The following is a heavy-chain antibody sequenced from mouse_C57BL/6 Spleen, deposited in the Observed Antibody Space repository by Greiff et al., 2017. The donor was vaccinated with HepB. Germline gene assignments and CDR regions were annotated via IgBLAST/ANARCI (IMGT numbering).Heavy chain of an antibody. D-gene: IGHD2-1*01. CDR2: IDPSDSET. Sequence: VQLKQPGAELVRPGSSVKLSCKASGYTFTSYWMHWVKQRPIQGLEWIGNIDPSDSETHYNQKFKDKATLTVDKSSSTAYMQLSSLTSEDSAVYYCARNYGNYVDYWGQGTTLTVSS. J-gene: IGHJ2*01. CDR3: ARNYGNYVDY. V-gene: IGHV1-52*01. CDR1: GYTFTSYW.